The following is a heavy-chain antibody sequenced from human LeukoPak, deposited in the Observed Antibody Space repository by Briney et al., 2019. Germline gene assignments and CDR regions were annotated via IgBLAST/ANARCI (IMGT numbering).Heavy chain of an antibody. CDR1: GYTFSSYA. J-gene: IGHJ4*02. D-gene: IGHD5-18*01. Sequence: GASVKVSCKASGYTFSSYAMNWVRQAPGQGLEWMGWINTNTGNPTYAQGFTGRFVFSLDTSVSTAYLQISGLQAEDTAVYYCASQFHISEYSYGYLDYWGQGTLVTVSS. CDR3: ASQFHISEYSYGYLDY. CDR2: INTNTGNP. V-gene: IGHV7-4-1*02.